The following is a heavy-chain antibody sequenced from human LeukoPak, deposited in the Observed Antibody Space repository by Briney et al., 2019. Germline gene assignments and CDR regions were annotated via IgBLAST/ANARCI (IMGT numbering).Heavy chain of an antibody. CDR3: ARTSPLGYCSSTSCYPPGY. D-gene: IGHD2-2*01. CDR1: GYTFTSYG. J-gene: IGHJ4*02. CDR2: ISAYNGNT. Sequence: ASVKVSCKASGYTFTSYGISWVRQAPGQGLEWMGWISAYNGNTNYAQKLQGRVTMTTDTSTSTANMELRSLRSDDTAVYYCARTSPLGYCSSTSCYPPGYWGQGTLVTVSS. V-gene: IGHV1-18*01.